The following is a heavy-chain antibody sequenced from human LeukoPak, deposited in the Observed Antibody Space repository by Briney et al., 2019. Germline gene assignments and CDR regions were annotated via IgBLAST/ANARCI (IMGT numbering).Heavy chain of an antibody. CDR1: GGSISSYY. V-gene: IGHV4-59*12. J-gene: IGHJ6*03. CDR2: IYYSGST. Sequence: SETLSLTCTVSGGSISSYYWSWIRQPPGKGLEWIGYIYYSGSTNYNPSLKSRVTISVDTSKNQFSLKLSSVTAADTAVYYCARDGGSYYYYYMDVWGKGTTVTISS. D-gene: IGHD3-16*01. CDR3: ARDGGSYYYYYMDV.